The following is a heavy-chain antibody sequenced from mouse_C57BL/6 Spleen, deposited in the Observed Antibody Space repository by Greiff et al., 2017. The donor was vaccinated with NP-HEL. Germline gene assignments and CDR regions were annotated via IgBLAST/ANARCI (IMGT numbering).Heavy chain of an antibody. D-gene: IGHD2-4*01. V-gene: IGHV1-72*01. CDR1: GYTFTSYW. J-gene: IGHJ4*01. CDR3: GGRSDYDLYAMDY. CDR2: IDPNSGGT. Sequence: QVQLQQPGAELVKPGASVKLSCKASGYTFTSYWMHWVKQRPGRGLEWIGRIDPNSGGTNYNEKFKSKATLTVDKPSSTAYMQLSSLTSEDSTVYYCGGRSDYDLYAMDYWGQGTSVTVSS.